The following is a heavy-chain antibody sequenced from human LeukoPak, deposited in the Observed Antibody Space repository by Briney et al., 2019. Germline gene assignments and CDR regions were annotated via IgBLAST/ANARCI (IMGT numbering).Heavy chain of an antibody. J-gene: IGHJ4*02. Sequence: GESLKISCKGSGYSFTSYWIGWGRPMPGKGLEWMGIIYPGGSNARYSPSFQGQVTISADKSISTAYLQWSSLTASDTAMYYCARTSGGLWPGYFDYWGQGTLVTVSS. CDR2: IYPGGSNA. CDR3: ARTSGGLWPGYFDY. V-gene: IGHV5-51*01. D-gene: IGHD5-18*01. CDR1: GYSFTSYW.